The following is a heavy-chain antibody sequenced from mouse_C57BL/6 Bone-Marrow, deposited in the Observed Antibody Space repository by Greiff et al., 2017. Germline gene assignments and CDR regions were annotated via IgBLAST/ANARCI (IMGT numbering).Heavy chain of an antibody. V-gene: IGHV1-75*01. Sequence: QVQLQQSGPELVKPGASVKISCKASGYTFTDYYINWVKQRPGQGLEWIGWIFPGSGSTYYNEKFKGKATLTVDKSSSTADMLLSSLTSEDSAVYFCARQLRPTWFAYWGQGTLVTVSA. CDR2: IFPGSGST. J-gene: IGHJ3*01. CDR3: ARQLRPTWFAY. D-gene: IGHD3-2*02. CDR1: GYTFTDYY.